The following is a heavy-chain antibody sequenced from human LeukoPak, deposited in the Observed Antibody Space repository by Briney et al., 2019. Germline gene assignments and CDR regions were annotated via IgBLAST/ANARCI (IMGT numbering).Heavy chain of an antibody. J-gene: IGHJ4*02. V-gene: IGHV4-59*08. CDR1: GFTFSNAW. CDR3: ARHSGASPHYFDY. D-gene: IGHD1-26*01. Sequence: GSLRLSCAASGFTFSNAWMNWVRQAPGKGLEWIGFIYYSGTTHYNPSLKSRVTMSVATSNNQFSLRLSSVTAADTAIYYCARHSGASPHYFDYWGQGALVTVSS. CDR2: IYYSGTT.